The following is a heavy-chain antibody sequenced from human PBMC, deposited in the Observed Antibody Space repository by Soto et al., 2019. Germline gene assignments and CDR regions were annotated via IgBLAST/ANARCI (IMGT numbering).Heavy chain of an antibody. CDR2: INHSGST. V-gene: IGHV4-34*01. J-gene: IGHJ5*02. CDR1: GGSFSGYY. CDR3: ARIVVVVAAEGWFEP. Sequence: SETLSLTCAVYGGSFSGYYWSWIRQPPGKGLEWIGEINHSGSTNYNPSPKSRVTISVDTSKNQFSLKLSSVTAADTAVYYCARIVVVVAAEGWFEPWGQGTLVTVSS. D-gene: IGHD2-15*01.